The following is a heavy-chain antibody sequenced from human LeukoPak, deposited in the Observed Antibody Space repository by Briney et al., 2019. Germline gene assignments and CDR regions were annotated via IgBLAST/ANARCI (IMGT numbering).Heavy chain of an antibody. CDR3: ARQRSGSYFPDLYDY. J-gene: IGHJ4*02. V-gene: IGHV5-51*01. Sequence: GESLKISCKGSGYDFTTYWIVWVRQMPGKGLEWMGIIYPGDSDTRYSPSFQGQVTISADKSISTAYLQWSSLKASDTAMYYCARQRSGSYFPDLYDYWGQGTLVTVSS. D-gene: IGHD3-10*01. CDR1: GYDFTTYW. CDR2: IYPGDSDT.